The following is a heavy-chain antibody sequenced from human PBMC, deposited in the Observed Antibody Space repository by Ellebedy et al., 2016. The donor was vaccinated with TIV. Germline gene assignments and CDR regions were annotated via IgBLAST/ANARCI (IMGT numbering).Heavy chain of an antibody. V-gene: IGHV3-9*01. CDR1: GFTFDDYA. Sequence: SLKISCTASGFTFDDYAMHWVRQAPGKGTEWVSGISWHSGDIGYADSVKGRFTISRDNAENSLSLQMDSLKTEDTALYYCAKDKFPSSIGPFDYWGQGTLVTVSS. D-gene: IGHD3-16*01. J-gene: IGHJ4*02. CDR2: ISWHSGDI. CDR3: AKDKFPSSIGPFDY.